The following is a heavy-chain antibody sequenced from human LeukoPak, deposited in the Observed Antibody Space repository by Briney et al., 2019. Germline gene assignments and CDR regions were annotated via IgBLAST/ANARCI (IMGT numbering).Heavy chain of an antibody. CDR2: IKRDGSDK. J-gene: IGHJ4*02. V-gene: IGHV3-7*01. D-gene: IGHD6-19*01. CDR3: ARALYNRGWYPDYFDS. CDR1: GVTVNSNY. Sequence: PGGSLRLSCAASGVTVNSNYMSWVRQAPGKGLEWVANIKRDGSDKYYVGSVEGRFTISRDNDKNSLYLQMSSLRAEDTAIYYCARALYNRGWYPDYFDSWGQGALVTVSS.